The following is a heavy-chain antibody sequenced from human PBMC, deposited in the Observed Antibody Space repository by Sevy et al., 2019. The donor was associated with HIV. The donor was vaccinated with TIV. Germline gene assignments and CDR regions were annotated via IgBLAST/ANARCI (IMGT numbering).Heavy chain of an antibody. V-gene: IGHV3-33*01. J-gene: IGHJ4*02. CDR2: IWYDGSTK. Sequence: GGSLRLSCAASGFTFSDYGMHWVRQTPGKGLEWVAVIWYDGSTKYYADSVKGRFIISRDNSKNTLYLQMNSLRAEDTAVYYCARDKLLPVMVSMVRGALSYYFDYWGQGTLVTVSS. CDR3: ARDKLLPVMVSMVRGALSYYFDY. CDR1: GFTFSDYG. D-gene: IGHD3-10*01.